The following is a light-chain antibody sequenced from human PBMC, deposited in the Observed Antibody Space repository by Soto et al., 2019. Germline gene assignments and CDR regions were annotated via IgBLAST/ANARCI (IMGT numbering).Light chain of an antibody. V-gene: IGKV1-5*03. J-gene: IGKJ1*01. CDR1: QTISSW. CDR3: QRYSSYSEA. Sequence: DIQMTQSPSTLSGSVGDRVTITCRASQTISSWLAWYQQKPGKAPKLLIYKASTLKSGVPSRFSGSGSGTEFTLTISRLQPDDFATYDCQRYSSYSEAFGQGTKVELK. CDR2: KAS.